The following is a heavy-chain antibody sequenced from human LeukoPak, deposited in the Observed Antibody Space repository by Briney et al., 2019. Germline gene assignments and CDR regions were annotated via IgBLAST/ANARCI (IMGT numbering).Heavy chain of an antibody. J-gene: IGHJ4*02. CDR3: ARHAEYNSGWHFYLDH. CDR1: GVSTTNGIYY. CDR2: VHNVGST. V-gene: IGHV4-39*01. D-gene: IGHD6-19*01. Sequence: SETLSLTCTVSGVSTTNGIYYWAWIRQPPGKGLEWIGRVHNVGSTYYNLSLRSRVTMSIDTSKNQFSLRLNSVTAADTAVYYCARHAEYNSGWHFYLDHWGQGILVIVSS.